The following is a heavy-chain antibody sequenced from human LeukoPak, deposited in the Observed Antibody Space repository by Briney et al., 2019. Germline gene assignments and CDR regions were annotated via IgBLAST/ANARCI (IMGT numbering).Heavy chain of an antibody. CDR2: ISSNGGST. CDR1: GFTFSSYA. Sequence: GGSLRLSCAASGFTFSSYAMHWVRQAPGKGLEYVSAISSNGGSTYYANSVKGRFTISRDNSKNTLYLQMGSLRAEDMAVYYCARDCSSTSCLFDYWGQGTLVTVSS. V-gene: IGHV3-64*01. CDR3: ARDCSSTSCLFDY. D-gene: IGHD2-2*01. J-gene: IGHJ4*02.